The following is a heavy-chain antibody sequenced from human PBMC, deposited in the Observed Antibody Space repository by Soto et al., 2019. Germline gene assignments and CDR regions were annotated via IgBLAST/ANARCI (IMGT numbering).Heavy chain of an antibody. CDR2: IYYSGST. V-gene: IGHV4-39*01. J-gene: IGHJ4*02. CDR1: GDSINNRSYY. Sequence: ETLSLTCTVTGDSINNRSYYWGWIRQPPGKGLEWIGSIYYSGSTYNNPSLKSRVSMSVDTSKNQFSLKLRSVTAADTALYYCARQRTSVVTQAYFDSWGQGSLVTVS. D-gene: IGHD2-21*02. CDR3: ARQRTSVVTQAYFDS.